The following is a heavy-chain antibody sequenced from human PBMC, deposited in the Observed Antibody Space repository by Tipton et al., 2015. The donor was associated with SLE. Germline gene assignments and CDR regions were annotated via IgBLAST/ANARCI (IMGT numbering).Heavy chain of an antibody. CDR1: GGTFSSYA. V-gene: IGHV1-69*05. J-gene: IGHJ4*02. CDR2: IIPILAKP. Sequence: QLVQSGAEVKKPGSSVKVSCKASGGTFSSYAISWVRQAPGQGLEWMGGIIPILAKPNYAQEFQGRVTDTTVESTSTAYMELSSLRSEDTAVYYCARDDSWSNDYWGQGTLVTVSS. D-gene: IGHD1/OR15-1a*01. CDR3: ARDDSWSNDY.